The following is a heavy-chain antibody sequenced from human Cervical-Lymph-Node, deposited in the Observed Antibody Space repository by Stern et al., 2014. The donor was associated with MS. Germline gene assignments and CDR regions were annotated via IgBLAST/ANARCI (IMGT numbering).Heavy chain of an antibody. CDR2: IYWDDET. D-gene: IGHD2-2*01. CDR3: ENIREGYSRTTCSPLRLDQ. Sequence: QVTLRESGPTLVKPTQTLTLTCTFSGFSLSSSGVGVGWIRQPPGKALEWLALIYWDDETRCSPTLKNRLTITKDPSTNQVLLTLTNMDPGDPATYYCENIREGYSRTTCSPLRLDQWGKGTMVTVSS. J-gene: IGHJ4*02. CDR1: GFSLSSSGVG. V-gene: IGHV2-5*02.